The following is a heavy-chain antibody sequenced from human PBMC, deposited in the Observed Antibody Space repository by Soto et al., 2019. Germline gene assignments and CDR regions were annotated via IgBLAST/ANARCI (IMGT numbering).Heavy chain of an antibody. V-gene: IGHV3-33*01. D-gene: IGHD5-12*01. CDR1: GFTFSRYG. CDR2: TWSDESDK. J-gene: IGHJ3*02. CDR3: ATELKWQEAVDM. Sequence: QVQLVESGGNVVQPGTSLRLSCAASGFTFSRYGMHWVRQAPGKGLEWVAMTWSDESDKYYGGSMKGRFTISRDNSKNTLYLQMNSLRAEDTAVYYCATELKWQEAVDMGGQGTMVTVSS.